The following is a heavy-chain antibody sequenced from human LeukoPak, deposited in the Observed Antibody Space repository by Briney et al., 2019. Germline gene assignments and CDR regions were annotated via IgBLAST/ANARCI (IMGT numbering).Heavy chain of an antibody. Sequence: SGTLSLTCAVSGGSISSSNWWSWVRQPPGKGLEWIGEIYHSGSTNYNPSLKSRVTISVDKSKKQFSLKLSSVTAADTAVYCCASRQRYCSSSTCPFDYWGQGTLVTVSS. J-gene: IGHJ4*02. CDR2: IYHSGST. CDR3: ASRQRYCSSSTCPFDY. V-gene: IGHV4-4*01. D-gene: IGHD2-2*01. CDR1: GGSISSSNW.